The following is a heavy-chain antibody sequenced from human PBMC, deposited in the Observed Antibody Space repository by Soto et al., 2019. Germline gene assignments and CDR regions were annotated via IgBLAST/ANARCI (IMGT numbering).Heavy chain of an antibody. Sequence: GASVKVSCKASGYTFTGYYMHCVRQAPGQGLEWMGWINPNSGGTNYAQKFQGRVTMTRDTSISTAYMELSRLRSDDTAVYYCARPIVGATSDYGMDVWGQGTTVTVSS. CDR3: ARPIVGATSDYGMDV. CDR1: GYTFTGYY. CDR2: INPNSGGT. J-gene: IGHJ6*02. D-gene: IGHD1-26*01. V-gene: IGHV1-2*02.